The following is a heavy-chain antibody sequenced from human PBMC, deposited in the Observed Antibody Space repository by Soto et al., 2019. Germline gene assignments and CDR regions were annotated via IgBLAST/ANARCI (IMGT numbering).Heavy chain of an antibody. Sequence: QVQLVESGGGVVQPGRSLRLSCAASGFTFSSYGMHWVRQAPGKGLEWVAVIWYDGSNKYYADSVKGRLTISRDNSKNTLYLQMNSLRAEDTAVYYCARGPNCSGGSCYSGYFDYWGQGTLVTVSS. CDR3: ARGPNCSGGSCYSGYFDY. V-gene: IGHV3-33*01. D-gene: IGHD2-15*01. CDR1: GFTFSSYG. J-gene: IGHJ4*02. CDR2: IWYDGSNK.